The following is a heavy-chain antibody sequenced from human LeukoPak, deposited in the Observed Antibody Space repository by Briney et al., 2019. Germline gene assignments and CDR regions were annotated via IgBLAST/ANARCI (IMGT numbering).Heavy chain of an antibody. Sequence: GGSLRLSCAASGFTFSSYAMSWVRQAPGKGLEWVSYISSSGSDIYYADSVKGRFTISRDNAKNSLYLHMNSLRAEDTAVYYCARDYGGSSPFDYWGQGTLVIVSS. D-gene: IGHD4-23*01. CDR3: ARDYGGSSPFDY. J-gene: IGHJ4*02. CDR2: ISSSGSDI. CDR1: GFTFSSYA. V-gene: IGHV3-21*05.